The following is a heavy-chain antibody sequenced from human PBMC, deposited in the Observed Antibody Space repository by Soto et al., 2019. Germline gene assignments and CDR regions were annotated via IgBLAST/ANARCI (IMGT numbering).Heavy chain of an antibody. CDR2: ISYDGSNK. V-gene: IGHV3-30*18. Sequence: GGSLRLSCAASGFTFSSYGMHWVRQAPGKGLEWVAVISYDGSNKYYADSVKGRFTISRDNSKNTLYLQMNSLRAEDTAVYYCAKTAVFLEWLLYFDYWGQGTLVTVSS. D-gene: IGHD3-3*01. J-gene: IGHJ4*02. CDR1: GFTFSSYG. CDR3: AKTAVFLEWLLYFDY.